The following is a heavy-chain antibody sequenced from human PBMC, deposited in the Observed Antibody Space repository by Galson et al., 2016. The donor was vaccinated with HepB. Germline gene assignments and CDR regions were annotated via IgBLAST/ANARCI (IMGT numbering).Heavy chain of an antibody. D-gene: IGHD1-26*01. CDR2: IKKDGNEK. CDR3: AGGAGWTEDY. V-gene: IGHV3-7*03. Sequence: SLRLSCAASEFTFSSYWMNWVRQAPGKGLQWVANIKKDGNEKNYVDSVKGRFTISRENAKNSLYLQMNSLRAEDQAVYYCAGGAGWTEDYWGQGTLVTVSS. J-gene: IGHJ4*02. CDR1: EFTFSSYW.